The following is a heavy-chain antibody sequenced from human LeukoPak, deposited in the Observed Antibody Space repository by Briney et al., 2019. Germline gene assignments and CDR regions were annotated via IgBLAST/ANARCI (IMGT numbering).Heavy chain of an antibody. J-gene: IGHJ3*02. CDR1: GFTFDDYA. Sequence: GGSLRLSCAASGFTFDDYAMHWVRQAPGKGLEWVSGISWNSGSIGYAESVKGRFTISRDNAKKSLYLQMSSLRVEDTALYYCGKDSYGGSGSYYLYSFDMWGQGTMVTVSS. V-gene: IGHV3-9*01. CDR3: GKDSYGGSGSYYLYSFDM. CDR2: ISWNSGSI. D-gene: IGHD3-10*01.